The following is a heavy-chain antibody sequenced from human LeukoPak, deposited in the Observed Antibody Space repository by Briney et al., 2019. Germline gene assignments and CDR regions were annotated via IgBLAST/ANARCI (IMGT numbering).Heavy chain of an antibody. D-gene: IGHD1-26*01. CDR2: IRYDGNDH. CDR3: ARWGIVGHDAFDL. J-gene: IGHJ3*01. Sequence: GGSLRLSCAVSGFTFSSYGMHWVRQAPGKGLEWVALIRYDGNDHWYGDSAKGRFTISRDNSKDTVYLQMDSLRDEDTAVYYCARWGIVGHDAFDLCGQGTMVTVTA. V-gene: IGHV3-33*01. CDR1: GFTFSSYG.